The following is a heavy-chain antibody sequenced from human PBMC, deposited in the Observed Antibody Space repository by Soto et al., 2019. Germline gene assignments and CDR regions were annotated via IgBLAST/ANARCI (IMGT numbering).Heavy chain of an antibody. CDR1: GYTFTSYG. D-gene: IGHD3-3*01. J-gene: IGHJ6*02. V-gene: IGHV1-18*01. CDR3: ARVSRYDFWQYYYYGMDV. Sequence: GASVKVSCKASGYTFTSYGISWVRQAPGQGLEWMGWISAYNGNTNYAQKLQGRVTMTTDTSTSTAYMELRSLRSDDTAVYYCARVSRYDFWQYYYYGMDVWGQGPTVTVSS. CDR2: ISAYNGNT.